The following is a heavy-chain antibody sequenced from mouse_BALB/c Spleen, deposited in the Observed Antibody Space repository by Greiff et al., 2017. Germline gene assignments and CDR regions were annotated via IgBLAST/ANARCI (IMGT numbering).Heavy chain of an antibody. CDR2: ISSGSSTI. CDR1: GFTFSSFG. D-gene: IGHD2-4*01. J-gene: IGHJ3*01. CDR3: ARLDDYDEAY. V-gene: IGHV5-17*02. Sequence: EVKLQESGGGLVQPGGSRKLSCAASGFTFSSFGMHWVRQAPEKGLEWVAYISSGSSTIYYADTVKGRFTISRDNPKNTLFLQMTSLRSEDTAMYYCARLDDYDEAYWGQGTLVTVSA.